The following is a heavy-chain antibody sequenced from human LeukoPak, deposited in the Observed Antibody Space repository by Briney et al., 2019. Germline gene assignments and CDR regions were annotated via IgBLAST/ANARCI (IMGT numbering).Heavy chain of an antibody. CDR1: GYTFTSHD. J-gene: IGHJ5*02. V-gene: IGHV1-8*01. CDR3: ARGKTRGYSSSSYNWFDP. D-gene: IGHD6-13*01. CDR2: MNPNSGNT. Sequence: ASVKVSCKASGYTFTSHDINWVRQATGQGLEWMGWMNPNSGNTGYAQKFQGRVTMTRNTSISTAYMELSSLRSEDTAVYYCARGKTRGYSSSSYNWFDPWGQGTLVTVSS.